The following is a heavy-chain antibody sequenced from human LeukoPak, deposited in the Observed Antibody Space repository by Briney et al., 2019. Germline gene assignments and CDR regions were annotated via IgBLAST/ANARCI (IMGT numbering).Heavy chain of an antibody. Sequence: PGGSLRLSCAASGFTFSSYEMNWVRQDPGKGLEWVSYISSSGSTIYYADSVKGRFTISRDNAKNSLYLQMNSLRAEDTAVYYCARLDIAAAGTEGNDYWGQGTLVTVSS. CDR2: ISSSGSTI. J-gene: IGHJ4*02. CDR1: GFTFSSYE. D-gene: IGHD6-13*01. V-gene: IGHV3-48*03. CDR3: ARLDIAAAGTEGNDY.